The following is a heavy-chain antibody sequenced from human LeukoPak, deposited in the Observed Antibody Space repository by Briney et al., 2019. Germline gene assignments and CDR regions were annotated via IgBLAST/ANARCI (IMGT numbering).Heavy chain of an antibody. D-gene: IGHD2-8*01. V-gene: IGHV3-30*18. Sequence: GGSLRLSCAASGFTFSSCGMHWVRQAPGKGLEWVAVISYDGSNKYYADSVKGRFTISRDNSKNTLYLQMNSLRAEDTAVYYCAKNVRYCTNGVCYTAYFDYWGQGTLVTVSS. J-gene: IGHJ4*02. CDR1: GFTFSSCG. CDR3: AKNVRYCTNGVCYTAYFDY. CDR2: ISYDGSNK.